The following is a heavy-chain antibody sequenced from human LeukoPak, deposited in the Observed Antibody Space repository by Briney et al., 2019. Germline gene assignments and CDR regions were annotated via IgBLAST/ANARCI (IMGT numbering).Heavy chain of an antibody. Sequence: GGSLRLSCAASGFTVSSNYMSWVRQAPGKGLEWVSVIYSGGSTYYADSVKGRFTISRDNSKNTLYLQMNSLRAEDTAVYYCARQTTVTTFVYWGQGTLVTVSS. J-gene: IGHJ4*02. V-gene: IGHV3-53*01. D-gene: IGHD4-11*01. CDR3: ARQTTVTTFVY. CDR1: GFTVSSNY. CDR2: IYSGGST.